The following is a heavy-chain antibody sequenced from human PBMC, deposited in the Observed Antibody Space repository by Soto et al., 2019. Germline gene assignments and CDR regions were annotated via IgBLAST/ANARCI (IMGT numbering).Heavy chain of an antibody. CDR3: AKDQLYNRGVIHNWCDP. Sequence: EVQLLESGGGLIQPGGSLRLSCAASGLTFSSYAMSWVRQAPGTGLEWVSAISGSGGSTYYADSLRGRFTISRVNAKNTLYRQMTSLRAEDTAVYYCAKDQLYNRGVIHNWCDPWGQGTLVTVSS. CDR2: ISGSGGST. D-gene: IGHD3-10*01. CDR1: GLTFSSYA. V-gene: IGHV3-23*01. J-gene: IGHJ5*02.